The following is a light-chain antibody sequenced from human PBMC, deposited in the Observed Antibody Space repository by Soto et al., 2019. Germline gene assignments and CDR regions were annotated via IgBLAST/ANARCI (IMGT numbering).Light chain of an antibody. V-gene: IGLV2-23*03. CDR2: EGS. CDR1: SSDVGSYSL. J-gene: IGLJ2*01. Sequence: QSALTQPASVSGSLGQTITMSCSGTSSDVGSYSLVSWYQKHPGKAPKLMIYEGSKRPSGVSDRFSGSKSGNTASLTISGLQAEDEADYYCCSFVSGSAVVVFGGGTKLTVL. CDR3: CSFVSGSAVVV.